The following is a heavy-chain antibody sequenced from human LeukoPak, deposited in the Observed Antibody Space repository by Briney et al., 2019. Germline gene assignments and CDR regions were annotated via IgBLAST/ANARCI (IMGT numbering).Heavy chain of an antibody. CDR2: IYSSGST. CDR3: ARGAGSYEYYMDF. CDR1: GFTVSSNY. J-gene: IGHJ6*03. Sequence: GGSLRLSCAASGFTVSSNYMSWVRQAPGKGLEWVSVIYSSGSTYYADSVKGRFTISRDDSKNTLYLQMNSLRAEDTTVYYCARGAGSYEYYMDFWGQGTTVTVSS. V-gene: IGHV3-53*01. D-gene: IGHD3-10*01.